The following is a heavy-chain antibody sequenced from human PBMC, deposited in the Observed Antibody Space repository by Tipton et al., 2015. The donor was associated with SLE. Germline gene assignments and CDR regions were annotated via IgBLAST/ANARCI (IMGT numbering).Heavy chain of an antibody. D-gene: IGHD2-21*01. Sequence: SLRLSCAASGFTFNNFAMSWVRQAPGKGLEWVSYINSGGETRYADSVKGRFTISRDNARNSVYLYMNSLRVDDTGVYFCAREMSHCGGDCNDYWGQGTLVTVSS. V-gene: IGHV3-11*04. J-gene: IGHJ4*02. CDR1: GFTFNNFA. CDR2: INSGGETR. CDR3: AREMSHCGGDCNDY.